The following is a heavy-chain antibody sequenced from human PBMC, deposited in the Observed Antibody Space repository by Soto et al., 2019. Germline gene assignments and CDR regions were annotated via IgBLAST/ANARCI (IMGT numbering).Heavy chain of an antibody. V-gene: IGHV4-59*01. J-gene: IGHJ6*02. CDR1: GGSINNFY. CDR3: ARDYPYFTLTTTGGMDV. D-gene: IGHD4-17*01. Sequence: SETLSLTCAVSGGSINNFYWSWIRQPPGKGLEWLGYIYSSGDTNYSPSLKSRVTISVDRSKNQFSLKLSSVTAADTAVYYCARDYPYFTLTTTGGMDVWGQGTTVTV. CDR2: IYSSGDT.